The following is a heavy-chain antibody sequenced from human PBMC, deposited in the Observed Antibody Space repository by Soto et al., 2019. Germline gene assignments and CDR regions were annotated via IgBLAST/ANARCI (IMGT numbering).Heavy chain of an antibody. CDR2: IIPIFGTA. V-gene: IGHV1-69*01. D-gene: IGHD6-19*01. J-gene: IGHJ4*02. Sequence: QVQLVQSAAEVKKPGSSVNVSCKASGGTFSSYAISWVRQAPGQGLGWMGGIIPIFGTANYAQKFQGRVTITADESTSTAYMELSCLRSEDTAVYYCARERKAVAGTTLVFWGQGTLVTVSS. CDR3: ARERKAVAGTTLVF. CDR1: GGTFSSYA.